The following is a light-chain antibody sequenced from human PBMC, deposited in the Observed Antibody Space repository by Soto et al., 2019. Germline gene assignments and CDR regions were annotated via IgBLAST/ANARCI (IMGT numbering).Light chain of an antibody. CDR1: QSVLYSSNNKNY. Sequence: DIVMTQSPDSLAVSLGERATINCKSSQSVLYSSNNKNYLVWYQQKPGQPPKMLIYWASTRESGVPDRFTGSGSGTDFTLTISSLQAEDVAVYYCQQYYAIPYTFGQGTKLEIK. CDR3: QQYYAIPYT. V-gene: IGKV4-1*01. J-gene: IGKJ2*01. CDR2: WAS.